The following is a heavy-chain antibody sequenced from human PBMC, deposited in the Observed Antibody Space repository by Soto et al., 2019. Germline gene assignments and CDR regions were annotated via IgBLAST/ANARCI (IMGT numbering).Heavy chain of an antibody. CDR1: GFSFSLYW. D-gene: IGHD1-26*01. CDR2: INGDGSDT. J-gene: IGHJ3*02. Sequence: EVQLVESGGGLVQPGGSLGLSCAASGFSFSLYWMHWVRQAPGKGLVWVSRINGDGSDTSYGDSVKGRFTTSRDNAKNTLYLHMNSLGAEDTAVYYCARDFGEVGATAVYDIWGQGTMVTVSS. V-gene: IGHV3-74*01. CDR3: ARDFGEVGATAVYDI.